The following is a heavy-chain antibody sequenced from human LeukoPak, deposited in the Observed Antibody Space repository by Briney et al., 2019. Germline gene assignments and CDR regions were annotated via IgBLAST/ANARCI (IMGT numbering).Heavy chain of an antibody. V-gene: IGHV1-18*01. Sequence: GASVKVSCKVSGYTFTNYGVSWVRQAPGQGLEWMGWISAYNGYTKYLQRLQGRVTMTTDTSTNTAYMELRSLRSDDTAVYYCARDYYENTGYYDYWGQGTLVTVSS. CDR1: GYTFTNYG. CDR3: ARDYYENTGYYDY. D-gene: IGHD3-22*01. CDR2: ISAYNGYT. J-gene: IGHJ4*02.